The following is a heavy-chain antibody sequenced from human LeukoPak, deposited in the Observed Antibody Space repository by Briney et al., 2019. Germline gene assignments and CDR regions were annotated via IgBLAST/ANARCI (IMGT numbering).Heavy chain of an antibody. CDR2: IYTSGST. J-gene: IGHJ6*03. Sequence: SETLSLTCTVSGGSISSYYWSWIRQPPGKGLEWIGYIYTSGSTNYNPSLKSRVTISVDTSKNQFSLKLSSVTAADTAVYYCARFELVNYYYYMDVWGKGTTVTVSS. CDR1: GGSISSYY. CDR3: ARFELVNYYYYMDV. D-gene: IGHD2/OR15-2a*01. V-gene: IGHV4-4*09.